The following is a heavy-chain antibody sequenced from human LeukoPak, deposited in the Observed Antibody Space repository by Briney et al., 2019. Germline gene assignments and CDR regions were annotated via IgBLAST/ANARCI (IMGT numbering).Heavy chain of an antibody. CDR1: GFIFSDYG. V-gene: IGHV3-33*01. J-gene: IGHJ4*02. CDR2: TRFDGSIK. Sequence: GGSLRLSCAVSGFIFSDYGFHWVRQAPGKGLEWVAVTRFDGSIKQYADSVKGRFTISRDDSKNTLYLQMNFLKSEDTAVYYCARWGVTRQYYFDYWVQGTLVTVSS. CDR3: ARWGVTRQYYFDY. D-gene: IGHD3-16*01.